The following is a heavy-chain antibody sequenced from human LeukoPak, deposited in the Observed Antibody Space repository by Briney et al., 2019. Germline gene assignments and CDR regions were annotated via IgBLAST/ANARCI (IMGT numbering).Heavy chain of an antibody. CDR3: ARIVYYGSGSFDY. V-gene: IGHV3-21*01. CDR1: GFTFSSYS. CDR2: ISSSSSYI. Sequence: PGGSLRLSCAASGFTFSSYSMNWVRKAPGKGLEWVSSISSSSSYIYYADSVKGRFTISRDNAKNSLYLQMNSLRAEDTAVYYCARIVYYGSGSFDYWGQGTLVTVSS. J-gene: IGHJ4*02. D-gene: IGHD3-10*01.